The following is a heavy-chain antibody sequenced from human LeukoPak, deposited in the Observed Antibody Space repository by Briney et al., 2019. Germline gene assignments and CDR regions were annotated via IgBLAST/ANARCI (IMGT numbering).Heavy chain of an antibody. J-gene: IGHJ4*02. V-gene: IGHV3-23*01. CDR1: GLTFSTSP. CDR3: ATKTPGNYPYDY. D-gene: IGHD3-22*01. Sequence: GGSLRLSCAASGLTFSTSPMNWVRLAPGNRLEWVSTSGTSGDTYYADSVKGRFTISRDNSKSTLSLQMCNPRLEATAVYYCATKTPGNYPYDYWGQGTLVTVSP. CDR2: SGTSGDT.